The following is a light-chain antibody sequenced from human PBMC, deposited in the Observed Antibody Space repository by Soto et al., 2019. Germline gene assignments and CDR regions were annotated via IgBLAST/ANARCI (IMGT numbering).Light chain of an antibody. J-gene: IGKJ2*01. V-gene: IGKV3-20*01. CDR3: QQYGSSPPYT. CDR1: QSVSSSY. Sequence: EIVLTQSPGTLSLSPGERATLSCRASQSVSSSYLGGYQPKPGQAPRLLIYGASSRATGIPDRFSGSGSGTDFTLTISRLEPEDFAVSYCQQYGSSPPYTFGQGTKLEIK. CDR2: GAS.